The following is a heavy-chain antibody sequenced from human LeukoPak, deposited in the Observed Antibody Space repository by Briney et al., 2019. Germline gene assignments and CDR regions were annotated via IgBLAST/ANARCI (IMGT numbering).Heavy chain of an antibody. CDR1: GFTFSSYA. J-gene: IGHJ4*02. Sequence: GGSLRLSCAASGFTFSSYAMSWVRQAPGKGLEWVSAISGSGSSTYYADSVKGRFTISRDNSKNTLYLQMNSLRAEDTAVYYCARDEEMVAYYYDSSGYWTFDYWGQGTLVTVSS. D-gene: IGHD3-22*01. CDR2: ISGSGSST. V-gene: IGHV3-23*01. CDR3: ARDEEMVAYYYDSSGYWTFDY.